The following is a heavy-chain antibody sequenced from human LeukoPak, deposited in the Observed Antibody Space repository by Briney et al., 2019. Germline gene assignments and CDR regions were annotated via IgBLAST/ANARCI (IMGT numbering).Heavy chain of an antibody. CDR3: ARRGAYCSSTSCLNWFDP. V-gene: IGHV4-34*01. D-gene: IGHD2-2*01. J-gene: IGHJ5*02. CDR1: GGSISSYY. Sequence: PSETLSLTCTVSGGSISSYYWSWIRQPPGKGLEWIGEINHSGSTNYNPSLKSRVTISVDTSKNQFSLKLSSVTAADTAVYYCARRGAYCSSTSCLNWFDPWGQGTLVTVSS. CDR2: INHSGST.